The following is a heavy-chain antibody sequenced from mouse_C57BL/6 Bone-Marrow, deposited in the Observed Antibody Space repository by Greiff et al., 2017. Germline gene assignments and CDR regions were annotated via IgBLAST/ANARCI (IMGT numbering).Heavy chain of an antibody. V-gene: IGHV5-4*01. Sequence: EVMLVESGGGLVKPGGSLKLSCAASGFTFSSYAMSWVRQTPEKRLEWVATISDGGSYTYYPDNVKGRFTFSRDNAKNNLYLQMHHLKSEDTAMYYCARDFITTAGYFDVWGTGTTVTVSS. CDR1: GFTFSSYA. D-gene: IGHD1-1*01. CDR2: ISDGGSYT. J-gene: IGHJ1*03. CDR3: ARDFITTAGYFDV.